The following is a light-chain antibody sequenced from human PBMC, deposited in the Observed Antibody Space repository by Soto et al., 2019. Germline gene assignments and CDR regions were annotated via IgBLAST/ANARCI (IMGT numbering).Light chain of an antibody. CDR1: SSNIGSNT. Sequence: QPVLTQPPSASGTPGQRVTISCSGSSSNIGSNTVNWYQQLPGTAPKLLICSTNQRPSGVPDRFSGSKSGTSASLAISGLQSEDEADYHCAAWDDSLNGVVFGRGTKLTVL. CDR2: STN. V-gene: IGLV1-44*01. CDR3: AAWDDSLNGVV. J-gene: IGLJ3*02.